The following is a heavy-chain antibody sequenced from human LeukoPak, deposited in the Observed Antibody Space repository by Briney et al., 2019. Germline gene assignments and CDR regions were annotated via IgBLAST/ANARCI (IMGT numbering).Heavy chain of an antibody. CDR2: ISNSGGST. CDR3: ARDPYSGSRVGSYTWFDP. CDR1: AFTFSTYA. J-gene: IGHJ5*02. D-gene: IGHD1-26*01. V-gene: IGHV3-23*01. Sequence: GGSLRLSCAASAFTFSTYAMSWVRQAPGKGLEWVSGISNSGGSTPYADSVRGRFTISRDNSKNTLYLQMTSLRAEDTAVYYCARDPYSGSRVGSYTWFDPWGQGTLVTVSS.